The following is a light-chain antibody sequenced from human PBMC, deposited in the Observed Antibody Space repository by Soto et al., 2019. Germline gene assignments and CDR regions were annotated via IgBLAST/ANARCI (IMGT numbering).Light chain of an antibody. CDR3: QQRNSYPIT. V-gene: IGKV3-11*01. J-gene: IGKJ5*01. CDR2: GAS. Sequence: IVLTQSPGTLSLSPGQGATLSCRASQSVSSNLAWYQQKPGQAPRLLISGASSRATGIPDRFSGSGSGTDFTLTISSLEPEDFATYYCQQRNSYPITFGQGTRLEIK. CDR1: QSVSSN.